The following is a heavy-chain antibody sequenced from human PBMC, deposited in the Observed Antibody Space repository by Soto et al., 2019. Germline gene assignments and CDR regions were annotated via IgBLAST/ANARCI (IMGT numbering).Heavy chain of an antibody. D-gene: IGHD2-2*01. J-gene: IGHJ5*02. CDR1: GGSFSGYY. CDR3: ARDTFCSSPSCRIGLWYDP. V-gene: IGHV4-34*01. CDR2: TNHRGST. Sequence: SETLSLTCAVSGGSFSGYYWTWIRQSPGKGPEWIGATNHRGSTNYNPSLESRVTISVDTSKNQFSLRLSSVTDADTAVYYCARDTFCSSPSCRIGLWYDPWGQGTLVTVSS.